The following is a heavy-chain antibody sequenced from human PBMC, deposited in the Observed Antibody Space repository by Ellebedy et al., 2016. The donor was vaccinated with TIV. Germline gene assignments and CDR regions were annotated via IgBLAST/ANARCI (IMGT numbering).Heavy chain of an antibody. D-gene: IGHD1-14*01. CDR1: GFTFSNYA. V-gene: IGHV3-23*01. J-gene: IGHJ4*02. CDR3: ARGKSGTYIHHAFDY. CDR2: FGVSGDST. Sequence: PGGSLRLSCAASGFTFSNYAMSWVRQAPGKGLEWVSGFGVSGDSTYYADSVKGRFTISRDNSKNTLYLQMNSLRAEDTAMYYCARGKSGTYIHHAFDYWGQGTLVTVSS.